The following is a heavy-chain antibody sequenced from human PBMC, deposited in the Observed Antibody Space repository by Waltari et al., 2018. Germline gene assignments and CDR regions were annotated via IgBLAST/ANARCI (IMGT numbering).Heavy chain of an antibody. D-gene: IGHD4-17*01. CDR1: GYTLTELS. V-gene: IGHV1-24*01. CDR3: ATAPYGDYPLDY. Sequence: QVQLVQSGAEVKKPGASVKVSCKVSGYTLTELSMHWVRQAPGKGLEWMGGFDPEYGETIDAEKFQGRVTMTEDTSTDTAYMELSSLRSEDTAVYYCATAPYGDYPLDYWGQGTLVTVSS. CDR2: FDPEYGET. J-gene: IGHJ4*02.